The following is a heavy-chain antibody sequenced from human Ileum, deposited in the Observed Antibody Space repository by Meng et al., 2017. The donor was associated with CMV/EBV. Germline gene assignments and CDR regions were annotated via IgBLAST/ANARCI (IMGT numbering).Heavy chain of an antibody. CDR3: ARDLGVVVPAASPGGYYYYGMDV. Sequence: ASVKVSCKASGYTFTSYGISWVRQAPGQGLEWMGWISAYNGNTNYAQKLQGRVTMTTVTSTSTAYMELRSLRSDDTAVYYCARDLGVVVPAASPGGYYYYGMDVWGQGTTVTVSS. D-gene: IGHD2-2*01. J-gene: IGHJ6*02. V-gene: IGHV1-18*01. CDR1: GYTFTSYG. CDR2: ISAYNGNT.